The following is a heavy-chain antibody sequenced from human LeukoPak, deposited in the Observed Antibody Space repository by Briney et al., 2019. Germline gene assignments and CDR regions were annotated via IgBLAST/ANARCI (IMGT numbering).Heavy chain of an antibody. V-gene: IGHV3-11*01. CDR3: AREARATPDF. J-gene: IGHJ4*02. CDR2: ITNSGDFV. D-gene: IGHD1-26*01. CDR1: GFRFSGHY. Sequence: GGSLRLSCAASGFRFSGHYMSWIRQAPGKGLEWISYITNSGDFVNYADSVKGRFTISRGNAKNSLYLQMNSLRAEDTAVYYCAREARATPDFWGQGTVVTVSS.